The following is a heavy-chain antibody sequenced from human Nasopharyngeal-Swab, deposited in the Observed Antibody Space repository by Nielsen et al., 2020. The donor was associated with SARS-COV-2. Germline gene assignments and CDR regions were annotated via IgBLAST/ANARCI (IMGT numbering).Heavy chain of an antibody. CDR1: GFTFSDYY. V-gene: IGHV3-11*05. CDR3: ARVGQDLVRGVESLNWYFVL. CDR2: ISSSSSYT. Sequence: GESLKISCAASGFTFSDYYMSWIRQAPGKGLEWVSYISSSSSYTNYADSVKGRFTISRDNAKNSLYLQMNSLRAEDTAVYYCARVGQDLVRGVESLNWYFVLWGRGTLVTVSS. D-gene: IGHD3-10*01. J-gene: IGHJ2*01.